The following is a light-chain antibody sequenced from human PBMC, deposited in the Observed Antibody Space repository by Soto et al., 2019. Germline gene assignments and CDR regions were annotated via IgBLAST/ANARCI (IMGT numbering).Light chain of an antibody. CDR3: QQSYSTPIT. J-gene: IGKJ5*01. CDR1: QSISSY. V-gene: IGKV1-39*01. Sequence: DIQMTQSPSSLSASVGDRVTITCRASQSISSYLTWYQQKPGKAPKLLIYAASSLLSGVPSRFSGSGAGTDFPLSISSLQPDDCAPCYLQQSYSTPITCGQGTRLEI. CDR2: AAS.